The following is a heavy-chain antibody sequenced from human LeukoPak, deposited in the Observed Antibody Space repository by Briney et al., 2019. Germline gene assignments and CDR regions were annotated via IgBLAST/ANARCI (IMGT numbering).Heavy chain of an antibody. J-gene: IGHJ4*02. CDR3: ARSPQGGWPHFDY. D-gene: IGHD6-19*01. CDR2: IYPGDSDT. CDR1: GYSFTRYW. Sequence: GESLKISCKGSGYSFTRYWIAWVRQMPGKGLEWMGIIYPGDSDTRYSPSFQGQVTISADKSINTAYLQWSSLKASDTAMYYCARSPQGGWPHFDYWGQGTLVTVSS. V-gene: IGHV5-51*01.